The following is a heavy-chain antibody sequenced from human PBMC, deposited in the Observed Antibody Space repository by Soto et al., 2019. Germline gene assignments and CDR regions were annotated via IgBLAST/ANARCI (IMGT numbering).Heavy chain of an antibody. CDR1: GGTFSSYA. CDR2: IIPIFGTA. CDR3: ERGNWNDGLYYYYGMDV. D-gene: IGHD1-1*01. J-gene: IGHJ6*02. V-gene: IGHV1-69*12. Sequence: QVQLVQSGAEVKKPGSSVKVSCKASGGTFSSYAISLVRHAPGQGLEWMGGIIPIFGTANYAQKCQGRVTITADDSTSTAYMELSSLRSEDTAVYYCERGNWNDGLYYYYGMDVWGQGTTVTVSS.